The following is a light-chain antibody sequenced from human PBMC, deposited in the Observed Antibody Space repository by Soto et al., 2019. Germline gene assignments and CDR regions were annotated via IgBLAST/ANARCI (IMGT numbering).Light chain of an antibody. CDR1: QTINNC. J-gene: IGKJ1*01. Sequence: DIQMTQSPSTLSASVADTVTITCRASQTINNCLAWYQQKPGKAPKLLISDASSLEPGVPSRFSGSGSGTEFTLSINSLQPDDFATYYCQQCDSYWTFGQGTKVDIK. V-gene: IGKV1-5*01. CDR2: DAS. CDR3: QQCDSYWT.